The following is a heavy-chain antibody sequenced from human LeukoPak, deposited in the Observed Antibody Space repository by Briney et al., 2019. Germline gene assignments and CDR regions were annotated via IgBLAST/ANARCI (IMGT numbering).Heavy chain of an antibody. V-gene: IGHV3-30*02. CDR2: TRYDGSDK. CDR3: ARDRTGQQLISRKEYYYMDV. D-gene: IGHD4-11*01. J-gene: IGHJ6*03. CDR1: GFIFSSYG. Sequence: GGSLRLSCAASGFIFSSYGMHWVRQAPGKGPEWVAFTRYDGSDKYYADSVKGRLTISRDNSKNTLYLQMNSLRAEDTAVYYCARDRTGQQLISRKEYYYMDVWGKGTTVTVSS.